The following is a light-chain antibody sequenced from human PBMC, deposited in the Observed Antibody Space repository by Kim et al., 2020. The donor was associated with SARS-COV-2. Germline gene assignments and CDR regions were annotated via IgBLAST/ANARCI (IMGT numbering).Light chain of an antibody. CDR1: SGHSTYA. J-gene: IGLJ3*02. V-gene: IGLV4-69*01. CDR2: VNSDGSH. Sequence: QLVLTQSPSASASLGASVKLTCTLSSGHSTYAIAWHQQQPEKGPRYLMKVNSDGSHSKGDGIPDRFSGSSSGAERYLTISSLHSEDEADYYCQTWDSGPWVFGGGTQLTVL. CDR3: QTWDSGPWV.